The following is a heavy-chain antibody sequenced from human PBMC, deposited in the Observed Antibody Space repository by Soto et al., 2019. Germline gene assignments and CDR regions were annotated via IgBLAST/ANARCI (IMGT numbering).Heavy chain of an antibody. D-gene: IGHD6-6*01. CDR1: GGSISSSNW. J-gene: IGHJ5*02. Sequence: XETLSLTCAVSGGSISSSNWWSCVRQPPGKGLEWIGEIYHSGSTNYNPSLKSRVTISVDKSKNQFSLKLSSVTAADTAVYYCASFSRGSVGSSDWFDPWGQGTLVTVSS. CDR2: IYHSGST. CDR3: ASFSRGSVGSSDWFDP. V-gene: IGHV4-4*02.